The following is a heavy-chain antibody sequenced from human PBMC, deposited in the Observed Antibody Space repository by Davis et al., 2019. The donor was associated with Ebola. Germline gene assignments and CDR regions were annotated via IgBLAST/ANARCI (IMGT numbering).Heavy chain of an antibody. CDR1: GGSISSGGYP. CDR2: IYHSGST. J-gene: IGHJ4*02. Sequence: MPSETLSLTCAVSGGSISSGGYPWSWIRQPPGKGLEWIGYIYHSGSTYYNPSLKSRVTISVDTSKNQFSLKLSSVTAADTAVYYCARDQGFGWNPPDDYWGQGTLVTVSS. CDR3: ARDQGFGWNPPDDY. V-gene: IGHV4-30-2*01. D-gene: IGHD1-1*01.